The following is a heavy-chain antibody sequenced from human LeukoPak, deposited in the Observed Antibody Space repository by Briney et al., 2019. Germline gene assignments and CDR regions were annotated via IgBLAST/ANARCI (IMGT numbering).Heavy chain of an antibody. D-gene: IGHD3-22*01. V-gene: IGHV4-38-2*02. J-gene: IGHJ4*02. CDR2: IYHSGST. Sequence: SETLSLTCTVSHYSISSNYYWGWIRQPPGKGPEWIGSIYHSGSTYYNPSLKSRVTISVDTSKNQFSLKLTSVTAADTAVYYCARSSGYMSYWGQGTLVTVSS. CDR1: HYSISSNYY. CDR3: ARSSGYMSY.